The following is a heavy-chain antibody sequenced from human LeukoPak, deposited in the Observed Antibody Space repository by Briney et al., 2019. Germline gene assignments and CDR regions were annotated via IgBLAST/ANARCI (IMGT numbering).Heavy chain of an antibody. CDR3: ARDPGYSYGLDY. Sequence: PGGSLRLSCAASGFTVSDNYTSWVRQAPGKGLEWVSVIYSGGSTNYADSVKGRFTISRDNSKNTLYLQMNSLRADDTAVYYCARDPGYSYGLDYWGQGTLVTVSS. CDR1: GFTVSDNY. V-gene: IGHV3-66*01. CDR2: IYSGGST. J-gene: IGHJ4*02. D-gene: IGHD5-18*01.